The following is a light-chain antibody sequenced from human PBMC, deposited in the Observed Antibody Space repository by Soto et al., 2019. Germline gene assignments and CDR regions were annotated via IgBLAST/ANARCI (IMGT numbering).Light chain of an antibody. J-gene: IGKJ1*01. CDR3: QKYNSAPWT. CDR2: AGS. CDR1: QVIDNY. Sequence: DIQMTQSPSSLSASVGDRVTITCWASQVIDNYLAWYQQQPGKVPRLLIYAGSVLQAGVPPRFTGSGSGTDFTLTISSLQPEDVATYFCQKYNSAPWTFGQGTKVEIK. V-gene: IGKV1-27*01.